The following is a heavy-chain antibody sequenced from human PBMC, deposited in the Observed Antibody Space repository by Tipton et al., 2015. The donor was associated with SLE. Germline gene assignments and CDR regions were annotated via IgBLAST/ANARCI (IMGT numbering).Heavy chain of an antibody. CDR2: IKQDGSEK. Sequence: SLRLSCAASGFTFSSYWMSWVRQAPGKGLEWVANIKQDGSEKYYVDSVKGRFTISRDNSKKTLYLQMNSLRAEDTAVYYCAKGQAIVVVVAAHWGQGTLVTVSS. D-gene: IGHD2-15*01. CDR1: GFTFSSYW. V-gene: IGHV3-7*03. CDR3: AKGQAIVVVVAAH. J-gene: IGHJ1*01.